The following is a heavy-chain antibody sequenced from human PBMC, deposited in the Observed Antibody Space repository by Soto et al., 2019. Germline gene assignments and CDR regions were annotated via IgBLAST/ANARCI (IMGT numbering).Heavy chain of an antibody. V-gene: IGHV3-33*01. Sequence: QVQLVESGGGVVQPGRSLRLSCAASGFTFSSYGMHWVRQAPGKGLEWVAVIWYDGSNKYYADSVKGRFSISRDNSKDTLYLQMNSLRAEDTAVYYCARDPGYCSSTSCYPDAFDIWGQGTMVTVSS. CDR3: ARDPGYCSSTSCYPDAFDI. CDR1: GFTFSSYG. D-gene: IGHD2-2*01. CDR2: IWYDGSNK. J-gene: IGHJ3*02.